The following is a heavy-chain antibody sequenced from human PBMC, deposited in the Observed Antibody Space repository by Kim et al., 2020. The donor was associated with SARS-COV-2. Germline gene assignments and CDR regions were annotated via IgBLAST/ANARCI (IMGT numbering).Heavy chain of an antibody. CDR2: ISYDGNKK. Sequence: GGSLRLSCAASGFTFSSYAMHWVRQAPGKGLEWVAAISYDGNKKYYADSVQGRFTISRDNSKNTLYLQMDSLRSEDTAVYYCARDWKVATIYYYLDYWGQGILVTVSS. D-gene: IGHD5-12*01. CDR3: ARDWKVATIYYYLDY. J-gene: IGHJ4*02. CDR1: GFTFSSYA. V-gene: IGHV3-30-3*01.